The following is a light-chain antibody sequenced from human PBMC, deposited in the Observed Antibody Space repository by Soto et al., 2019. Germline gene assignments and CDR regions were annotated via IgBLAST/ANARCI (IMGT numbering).Light chain of an antibody. CDR1: QSISNY. Sequence: DIQMTQSPSSLSASVGDRVTITCRASQSISNYLNWYQQKPGKAPKLLIYGASRLQSGVPSRFSGSGSGTDFTLTISSLQPEDFATYYCEQSYSTRWTFGKGNKVEIK. V-gene: IGKV1-39*01. CDR3: EQSYSTRWT. CDR2: GAS. J-gene: IGKJ1*01.